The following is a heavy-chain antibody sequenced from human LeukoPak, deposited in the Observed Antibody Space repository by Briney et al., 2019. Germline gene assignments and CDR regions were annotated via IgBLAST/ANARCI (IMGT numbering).Heavy chain of an antibody. CDR3: ANMQLLGFDP. D-gene: IGHD6-13*01. CDR1: GFTFSSYS. CDR2: ISSSSTI. Sequence: GGSLRLSCAASGFTFSSYSMNWVRQAPGKGLEWVSYISSSSTIYYADSVKGRFTISRDNAKNSLYLQMNSLRAEDTAVYYCANMQLLGFDPWGQGTLVTVSS. V-gene: IGHV3-48*01. J-gene: IGHJ5*02.